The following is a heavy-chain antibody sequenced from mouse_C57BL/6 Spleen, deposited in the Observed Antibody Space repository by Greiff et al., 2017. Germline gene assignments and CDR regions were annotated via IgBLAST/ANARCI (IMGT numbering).Heavy chain of an antibody. J-gene: IGHJ4*01. CDR1: GYTFTDYE. Sequence: VQLQQSGAELVRPGASVTLSCKASGYTFTDYEMHWVKQTPVHGLEWIGAIDPDTGGTAYNQKFKGKAILTADKSSSTAYMELRSLTSEDSAVYYCTRYYGSREGLMDYWGQGTSVTVSS. CDR3: TRYYGSREGLMDY. D-gene: IGHD1-1*01. V-gene: IGHV1-15*01. CDR2: IDPDTGGT.